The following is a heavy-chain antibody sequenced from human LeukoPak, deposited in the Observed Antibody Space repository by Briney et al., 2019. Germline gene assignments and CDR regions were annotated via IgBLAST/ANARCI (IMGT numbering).Heavy chain of an antibody. J-gene: IGHJ5*02. CDR1: GGTFSSYA. CDR2: IIPIFGTA. V-gene: IGHV1-69*13. D-gene: IGHD6-13*01. Sequence: GASVKVSRKSSGGTFSSYAISWVRQAPGQGLEWVGGIIPIFGTANYAQKFQGRVTITADESTSTAYMELSRLRSDDTAVYYCARDIPIGGAAGAASPWGQGTLVTVSS. CDR3: ARDIPIGGAAGAASP.